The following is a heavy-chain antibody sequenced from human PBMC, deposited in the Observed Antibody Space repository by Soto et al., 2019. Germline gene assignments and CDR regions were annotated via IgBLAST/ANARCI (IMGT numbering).Heavy chain of an antibody. CDR3: ARDLSSSSYYYYYYMDV. D-gene: IGHD6-6*01. Sequence: GGSLRLSCAASGFTFSSYWMSWVRQAPGKGLEWVANIKQDGSEKYYVDSVKGRFTISRDNAKNSLYLQMNSLRAEDTAVYYCARDLSSSSYYYYYYMDVWGKGTTVTVSS. CDR1: GFTFSSYW. J-gene: IGHJ6*03. V-gene: IGHV3-7*01. CDR2: IKQDGSEK.